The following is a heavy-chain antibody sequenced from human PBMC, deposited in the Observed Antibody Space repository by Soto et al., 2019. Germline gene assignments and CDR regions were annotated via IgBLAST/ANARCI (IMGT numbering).Heavy chain of an antibody. V-gene: IGHV2-5*02. CDR1: GFSLSTTRVA. J-gene: IGHJ4*02. CDR2: IYWDDDK. Sequence: QITLKESGPTLVKPTQTLTLTCTFSGFSLSTTRVAVGCIRQPPGKALEWLALIYWDDDKRYSPFLKVRLTITKDTSKNQVVLTMTNMDPVDTATYYCAHSVVAGLGYYFDYWGQGTLVTVSS. CDR3: AHSVVAGLGYYFDY. D-gene: IGHD6-19*01.